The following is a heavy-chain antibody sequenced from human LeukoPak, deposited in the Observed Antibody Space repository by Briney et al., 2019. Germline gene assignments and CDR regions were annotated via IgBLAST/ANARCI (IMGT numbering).Heavy chain of an antibody. CDR1: GFTFSRYW. D-gene: IGHD4-11*01. J-gene: IGHJ4*02. Sequence: PGGSLRLSCVASGFTFSRYWMHWVCQAPGEGLVWVSRIKSDGSDTTYADSVKGRFTMSRDNTKNTLYLQMNGLRAEDTAVYYCARDVNYRFDYWGQGTLVTVSS. V-gene: IGHV3-74*01. CDR2: IKSDGSDT. CDR3: ARDVNYRFDY.